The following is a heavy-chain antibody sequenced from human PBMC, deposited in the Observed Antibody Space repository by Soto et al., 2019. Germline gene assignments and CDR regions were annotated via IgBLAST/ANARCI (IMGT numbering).Heavy chain of an antibody. Sequence: GGSLRLSCAASGSSFGTFVMTWFRQAPGGGLEWVASITDSGYTASYAETVEGRFTVSRDNSKNKLHLQMNDLRAEDTATYYCAKNGQWLATPPEAWGQGTLVTVS. CDR2: ITDSGYTA. CDR3: AKNGQWLATPPEA. J-gene: IGHJ4*02. V-gene: IGHV3-23*01. D-gene: IGHD6-19*01. CDR1: GSSFGTFV.